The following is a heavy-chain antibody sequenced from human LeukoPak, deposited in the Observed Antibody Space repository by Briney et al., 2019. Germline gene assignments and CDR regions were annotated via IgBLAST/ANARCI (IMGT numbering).Heavy chain of an antibody. CDR1: GGSISSYY. J-gene: IGHJ4*02. V-gene: IGHV4-4*07. CDR3: ARRKAKTPNYFDY. Sequence: SETLSLTCTVSGGSISSYYWSWIRQSAGKGLEWIGRLYTSGSTNYNPSLKSRVTMSVDTSKNQFTLKLTSVTAADTAMYYCARRKAKTPNYFDYWGQGALVTVSS. CDR2: LYTSGST.